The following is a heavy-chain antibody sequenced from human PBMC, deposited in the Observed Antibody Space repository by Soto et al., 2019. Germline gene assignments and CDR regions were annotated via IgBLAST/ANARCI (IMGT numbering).Heavy chain of an antibody. CDR1: GFTFSDYY. Sequence: GGSLRLSCAASGFTFSDYYMSWIRQAPGKGLEWVSYISSSSSYTNYADSVKGRFTISRDNAKNSLYLQMNSLRAEDTAVYCCARVVGSGWYSLDYWGQGTLVTVSS. V-gene: IGHV3-11*06. D-gene: IGHD6-19*01. CDR2: ISSSSSYT. J-gene: IGHJ4*02. CDR3: ARVVGSGWYSLDY.